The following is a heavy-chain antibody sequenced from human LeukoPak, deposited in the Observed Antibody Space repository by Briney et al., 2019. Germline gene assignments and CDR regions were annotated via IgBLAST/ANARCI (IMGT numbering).Heavy chain of an antibody. CDR2: INPNSGGT. Sequence: GASVKVSCKASGYTFTGYYMHWVRQAPGQGLEWMGRINPNSGGTNYAQKFQGRVTMTRDTSISTAYMELSRLRSDDTAVYYCARRRKYCSSTSCYSADGFDCWGQGTLVTVSS. CDR1: GYTFTGYY. D-gene: IGHD2-2*01. V-gene: IGHV1-2*06. J-gene: IGHJ4*02. CDR3: ARRRKYCSSTSCYSADGFDC.